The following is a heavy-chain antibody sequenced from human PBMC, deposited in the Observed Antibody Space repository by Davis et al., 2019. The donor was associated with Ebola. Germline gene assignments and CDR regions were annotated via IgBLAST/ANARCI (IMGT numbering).Heavy chain of an antibody. CDR2: ISWNSGSI. CDR3: AKDWGSDAAAAGAIFDY. V-gene: IGHV3-9*01. J-gene: IGHJ4*02. CDR1: GFTFDDYA. D-gene: IGHD6-13*01. Sequence: GESLKTSCAAPGFTFDDYAMHWVRQAPGKGLEWVSGISWNSGSIGYADSVKGRFTISRDNAKNSLYLQMNSLRAEDTALYYCAKDWGSDAAAAGAIFDYWGQGTLVTVSS.